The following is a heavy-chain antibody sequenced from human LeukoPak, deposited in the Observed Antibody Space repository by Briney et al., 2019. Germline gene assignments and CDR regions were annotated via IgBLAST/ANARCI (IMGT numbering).Heavy chain of an antibody. CDR2: ISGSGFST. CDR1: GFTFSNYA. Sequence: GGSLRLSCAASGFTFSNYAVSWVRQAPGKGLEWVSSISGSGFSTYYEDSVKGRFTISTDNSKNTLDLQMNTLRAEDTAVYYCAKDLQEGDPPAEYFQHWGQGALVAVSS. J-gene: IGHJ1*01. D-gene: IGHD1-26*01. V-gene: IGHV3-23*01. CDR3: AKDLQEGDPPAEYFQH.